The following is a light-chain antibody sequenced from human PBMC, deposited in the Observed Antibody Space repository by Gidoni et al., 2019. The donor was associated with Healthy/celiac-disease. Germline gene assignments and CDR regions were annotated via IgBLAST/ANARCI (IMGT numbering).Light chain of an antibody. J-gene: IGKJ5*01. V-gene: IGKV3-20*01. CDR2: GAS. Sequence: EIVFTQSPGTLSLSPGESATLSCRARQSVSSSYLAWYQQKPGQAPRLRIYGASSRATGIPDRFSGSGAGTDFTLTISRLEPEDFAVYYCQQYGSSPSITFGQGTRLEIK. CDR1: QSVSSSY. CDR3: QQYGSSPSIT.